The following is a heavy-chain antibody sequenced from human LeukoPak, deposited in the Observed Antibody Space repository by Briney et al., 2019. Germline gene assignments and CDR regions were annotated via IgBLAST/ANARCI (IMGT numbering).Heavy chain of an antibody. CDR2: IYYSGST. CDR1: GGSISGSSYY. J-gene: IGHJ3*02. CDR3: ARDSHEAFDI. V-gene: IGHV4-39*07. Sequence: SETLSLTCTVSGGSISGSSYYWGWIRQPPGKGLEWIGSIYYSGSTYYNPSLKSRVTISVDTSKSQFSLKLSSVTAADTAVYYCARDSHEAFDIWGQGTMVTVSS.